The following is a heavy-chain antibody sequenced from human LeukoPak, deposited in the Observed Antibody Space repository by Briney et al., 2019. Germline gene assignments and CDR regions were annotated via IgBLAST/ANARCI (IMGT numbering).Heavy chain of an antibody. D-gene: IGHD6-6*01. V-gene: IGHV1-46*01. CDR2: INPSGGST. Sequence: ASVKVSCKASGYTFTSYGISWVRQAPGQGLEWMGIINPSGGSTSYAQKFQGRVTMTRDTSTSTVYMELSSLRSEDTAVYYCATYSSSSGYYYYGMDVWGQGTTVTVSS. J-gene: IGHJ6*02. CDR1: GYTFTSYG. CDR3: ATYSSSSGYYYYGMDV.